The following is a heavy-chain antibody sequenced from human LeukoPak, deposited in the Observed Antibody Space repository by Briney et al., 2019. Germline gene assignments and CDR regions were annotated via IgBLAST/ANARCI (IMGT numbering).Heavy chain of an antibody. J-gene: IGHJ4*02. Sequence: GGALRLSCAASGFTVSSKYMSWVRQAPGKGLEWVSVIYSGGSTYYADSVKGRFTISRDNSKNTVDLQMNSLRVEDTAVYYCTMRGNTWYDCWGQGTLVTVSS. D-gene: IGHD6-13*01. CDR2: IYSGGST. CDR3: TMRGNTWYDC. V-gene: IGHV3-53*01. CDR1: GFTVSSKY.